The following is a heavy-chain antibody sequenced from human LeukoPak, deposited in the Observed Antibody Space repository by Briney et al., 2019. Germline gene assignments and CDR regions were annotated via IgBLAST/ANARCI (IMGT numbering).Heavy chain of an antibody. CDR2: ISTSSIYI. CDR1: GFTFSSYS. J-gene: IGHJ4*02. CDR3: VRGDNRDQ. V-gene: IGHV3-21*01. Sequence: GGSLRLSCAASGFTFSSYSMNWVRQAPGKGLEWVSSISTSSIYIYYADSVRGRFTISRDNAENSLYLDMNNLGAEDTAVYFCVRGDNRDQWGQGTLVTVSS. D-gene: IGHD2-2*01.